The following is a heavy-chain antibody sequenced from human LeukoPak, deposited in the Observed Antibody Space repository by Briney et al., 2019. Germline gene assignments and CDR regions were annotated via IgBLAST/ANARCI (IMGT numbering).Heavy chain of an antibody. CDR1: GYTFTGYY. D-gene: IGHD3-3*01. Sequence: ASVKVSCKASGYTFTGYYIHWVRQAPGQGLEWMGRINPNNGGTNYAQKFQGRVTMTRDTTISTAYMELSRLRSDDTAVYYCARDPFHFGVVDYWGQGTLVTVSS. CDR2: INPNNGGT. CDR3: ARDPFHFGVVDY. V-gene: IGHV1-2*06. J-gene: IGHJ4*02.